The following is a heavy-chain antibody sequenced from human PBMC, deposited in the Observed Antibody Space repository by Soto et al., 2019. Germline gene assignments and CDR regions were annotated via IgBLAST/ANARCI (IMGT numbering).Heavy chain of an antibody. CDR3: ARVAYYYDSSGYFY. Sequence: GGSLRLSCAASGFPFSSYSMHWVRQAPGKGLEWVSYISPSSSSIYYADSVKGRFTISRDNAKNSLYLQMNSLRAEDTAVYYCARVAYYYDSSGYFYWGQETLVTVSS. D-gene: IGHD3-22*01. CDR2: ISPSSSSI. CDR1: GFPFSSYS. V-gene: IGHV3-48*01. J-gene: IGHJ4*02.